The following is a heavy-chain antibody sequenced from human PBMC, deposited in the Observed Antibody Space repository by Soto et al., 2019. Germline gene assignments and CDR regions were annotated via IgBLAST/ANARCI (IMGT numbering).Heavy chain of an antibody. CDR3: ARGLVLRFLEWLSPFDY. D-gene: IGHD3-3*01. V-gene: IGHV1-69*13. CDR2: IIPIFGTA. CDR1: GGTFSSYA. Sequence: ASVKVSCKASGGTFSSYAISWVRQAPGQGLEWMGGIIPIFGTANYAQKFQGRVTITAGESTSTAYMELSSLRSEDTAVYYCARGLVLRFLEWLSPFDYWGQGTLVTVSS. J-gene: IGHJ4*02.